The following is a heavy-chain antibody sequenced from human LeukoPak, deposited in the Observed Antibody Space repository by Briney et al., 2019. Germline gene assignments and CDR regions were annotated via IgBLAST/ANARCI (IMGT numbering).Heavy chain of an antibody. J-gene: IGHJ4*02. CDR2: ISYDVGNK. CDR1: GFTFSSYS. Sequence: GGSLRLSYAASGFTFSSYSMHWVRQAPGKGLEWVAVISYDVGNKYYADSVKGRFTISRDNSKNTLYLQMNSLRAEDTAVYYCAKEGSIFGVVIRPYYFDYWGQGTLVTVSS. V-gene: IGHV3-30*04. CDR3: AKEGSIFGVVIRPYYFDY. D-gene: IGHD3-3*01.